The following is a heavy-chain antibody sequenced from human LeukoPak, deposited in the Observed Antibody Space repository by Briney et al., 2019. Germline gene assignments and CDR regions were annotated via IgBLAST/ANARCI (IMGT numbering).Heavy chain of an antibody. V-gene: IGHV3-23*01. J-gene: IGHJ4*02. CDR1: GFTFSSYA. D-gene: IGHD5-18*01. CDR3: ARDLSGVTGYTYGRGIDY. Sequence: GGSLRLSCAASGFTFSSYAMSWVRQAPGKGLEWVSAISGSGGSTYYADSVKGRFAISRDNAKTSLYLQMNSLRAEDTAVYYCARDLSGVTGYTYGRGIDYWGQGTLVTVSS. CDR2: ISGSGGST.